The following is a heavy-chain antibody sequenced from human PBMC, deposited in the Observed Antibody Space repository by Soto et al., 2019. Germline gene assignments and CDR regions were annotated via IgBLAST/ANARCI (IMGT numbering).Heavy chain of an antibody. Sequence: GGSLRLSCTASGFTFGDYAMSWFRQAPGKGLEWVGFIRSKAYGGTTEYAASVKGRFTISRDDSKSTAYLQMNSLKTEDTAVYYCTRANIVVVPIYYYGMDVWGQGTTVTVSS. CDR2: IRSKAYGGTT. J-gene: IGHJ6*02. CDR1: GFTFGDYA. CDR3: TRANIVVVPIYYYGMDV. V-gene: IGHV3-49*03. D-gene: IGHD2-2*01.